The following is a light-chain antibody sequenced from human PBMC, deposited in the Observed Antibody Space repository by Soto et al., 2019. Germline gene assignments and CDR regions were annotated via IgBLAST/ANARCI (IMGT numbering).Light chain of an antibody. J-gene: IGKJ5*01. V-gene: IGKV3-15*01. CDR3: QQYDNWPPFT. Sequence: EIVLTQSPGTLSFSPGERAILSCRASQSVISNYLAWYQQRPGQAPRLLIYGTSSRATGIPARFSGSGSGTQFTLTIRSLQSEDFAVYYCQQYDNWPPFTCGQRIRLVIK. CDR2: GTS. CDR1: QSVISN.